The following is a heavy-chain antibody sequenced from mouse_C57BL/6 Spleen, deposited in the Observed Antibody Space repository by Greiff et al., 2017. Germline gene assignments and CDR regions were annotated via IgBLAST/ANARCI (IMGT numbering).Heavy chain of an antibody. J-gene: IGHJ1*03. CDR3: ARRGSRDWYFDV. V-gene: IGHV1-55*01. CDR2: IYPGSGST. D-gene: IGHD1-1*01. Sequence: VQLQQPGAELVKPGASVKMSCKASGYNLTSYWITWVKQRPGQGLEWIGDIYPGSGSTNYNEKFKSKATLTVDTSSSTAYMQLSSLTSEDSAVYYCARRGSRDWYFDVWGTGTTVTVSS. CDR1: GYNLTSYW.